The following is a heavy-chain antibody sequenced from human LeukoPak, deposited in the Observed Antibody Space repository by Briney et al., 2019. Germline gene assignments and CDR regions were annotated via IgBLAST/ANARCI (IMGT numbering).Heavy chain of an antibody. Sequence: ASVKVSCKASGYTFTSYYLHWVRQAPGQGLEWMGMINPSGGYTNYAQKFQGRVSVTSGPSTTTVSMELSSLRSEDTAVYFCARDYIASSTSVWSYYYLDVWGEGTPVTVSS. CDR3: ARDYIASSTSVWSYYYLDV. D-gene: IGHD2-2*01. CDR2: INPSGGYT. J-gene: IGHJ6*03. CDR1: GYTFTSYY. V-gene: IGHV1-46*01.